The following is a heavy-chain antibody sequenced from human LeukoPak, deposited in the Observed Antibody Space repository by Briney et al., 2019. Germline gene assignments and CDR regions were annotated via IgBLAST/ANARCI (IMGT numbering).Heavy chain of an antibody. CDR1: GGSFSGYY. CDR3: ARASGSYWFDY. J-gene: IGHJ4*02. V-gene: IGHV4-34*01. D-gene: IGHD1-26*01. CDR2: INHSGST. Sequence: KPSETLSLTCAVYGGSFSGYYWSWIRQPPGKGLEWIGEINHSGSTNYNPSLKSRVTISVDTSKNQFSLKLSSVTAADTAVYYCARASGSYWFDYWGQGTLVTVSS.